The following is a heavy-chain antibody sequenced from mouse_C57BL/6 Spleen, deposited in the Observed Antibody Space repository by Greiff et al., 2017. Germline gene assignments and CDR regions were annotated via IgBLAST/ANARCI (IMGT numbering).Heavy chain of an antibody. Sequence: QVQLQQSGAELVRPGTSVKVSCKASGYAFTNYLLEWVKQRPGQGLEWIGVINPGSGGTNYNEKFKGKATLTADKSSSTAYMQLSSLTSEDSAVYFCARSKYFDVWGTGTTVTVSS. J-gene: IGHJ1*03. CDR1: GYAFTNYL. CDR2: INPGSGGT. CDR3: ARSKYFDV. V-gene: IGHV1-54*01.